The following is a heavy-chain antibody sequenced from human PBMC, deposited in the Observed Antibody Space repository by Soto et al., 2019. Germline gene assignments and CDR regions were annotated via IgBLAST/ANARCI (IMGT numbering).Heavy chain of an antibody. D-gene: IGHD1-26*01. CDR2: INHSGST. V-gene: IGHV4-34*01. CDR3: ATGNGRQPDAFDI. J-gene: IGHJ3*02. Sequence: TAPLSLTRAVYGRSFRSFYCSWIRQPPGKGLEWIGEINHSGSTNYNTSLKSRVTISVDTSKNQLSLMLSSVTAADTAVYYCATGNGRQPDAFDIWGQGTMVT. CDR1: GRSFRSFY.